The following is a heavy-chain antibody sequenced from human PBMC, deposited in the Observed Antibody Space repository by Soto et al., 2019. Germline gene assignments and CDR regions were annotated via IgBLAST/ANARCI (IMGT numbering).Heavy chain of an antibody. V-gene: IGHV4-39*01. Sequence: QRQLQESGPVLVKPSATLSLTCTVSGRSLSRGRYYWGWIREPPWKGLEWIVSIYYSGSSYYNPSLNSRVTTSVDKNKNQFSLMLSSVPSADTAVYYCATHAKTMVRGSYGAFAIWGQGTMVTVSS. J-gene: IGHJ3*02. CDR2: IYYSGSS. CDR1: GRSLSRGRYY. D-gene: IGHD3-10*01. CDR3: ATHAKTMVRGSYGAFAI.